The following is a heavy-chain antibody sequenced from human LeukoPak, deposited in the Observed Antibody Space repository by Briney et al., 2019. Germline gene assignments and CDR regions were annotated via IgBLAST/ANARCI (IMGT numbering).Heavy chain of an antibody. CDR3: AREQGGNYFDY. Sequence: PSETLSLTCTVSGGSISSGSYYWSWIRQPAGKGLEWIGRIYTSGSTNYNPSLKSRVTISVDKSKNQFSLKLSSVTAADTAVYYCAREQGGNYFDYWGQGTLVTVSS. V-gene: IGHV4-61*02. D-gene: IGHD3-16*01. CDR2: IYTSGST. CDR1: GGSISSGSYY. J-gene: IGHJ4*02.